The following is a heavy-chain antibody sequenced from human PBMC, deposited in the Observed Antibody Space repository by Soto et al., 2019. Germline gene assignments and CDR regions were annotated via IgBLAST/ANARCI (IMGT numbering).Heavy chain of an antibody. CDR3: AKKAGCWDR. J-gene: IGHJ4*02. V-gene: IGHV5-51*03. CDR2: IYPDDSDT. D-gene: IGHD1-26*01. CDR1: GYRFSDSW. Sequence: EVLLVQAGAEEKKAGEPIMISGGGGGYRFSDSWLGWVREMPGKGLEWMGIIYPDDSDTRYSPSFQGQVTISVDKCINTAYLEWNGLKASDSAIYYSAKKAGCWDRWRQGTLVTVSS.